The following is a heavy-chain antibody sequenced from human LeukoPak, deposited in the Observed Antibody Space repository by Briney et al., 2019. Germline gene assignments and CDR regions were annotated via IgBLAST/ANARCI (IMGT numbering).Heavy chain of an antibody. Sequence: GGSLRLSCAASGFTFSDYYMSWIRQAPGKGPEWVSYISSSSSSIYHADSVKGRFTISRDNSKNTLYLQMNSLRAEDTAVYYCAKDSGSYYFDYWGQGTLVTVSS. D-gene: IGHD1-26*01. J-gene: IGHJ4*02. CDR3: AKDSGSYYFDY. CDR2: ISSSSSSI. CDR1: GFTFSDYY. V-gene: IGHV3-11*01.